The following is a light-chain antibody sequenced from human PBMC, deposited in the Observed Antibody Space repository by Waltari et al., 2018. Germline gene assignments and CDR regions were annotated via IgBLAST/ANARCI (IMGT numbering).Light chain of an antibody. CDR3: CSYSGGTTWV. CDR1: SGDLAGSSS. CDR2: EVT. J-gene: IGLJ3*02. V-gene: IGLV2-8*01. Sequence: QSALTQPPSASGSPGQPVTLSCTGTSGDLAGSSSVSWYQHHPGKAPNHKLFEVTRRPSGVPDRFPGSKSGDTAALTVSGLQAEDEATYYCCSYSGGTTWVFGGGTRLTFL.